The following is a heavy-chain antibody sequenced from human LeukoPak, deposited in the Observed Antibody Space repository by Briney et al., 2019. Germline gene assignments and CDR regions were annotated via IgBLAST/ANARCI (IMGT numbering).Heavy chain of an antibody. CDR1: GFTFDDYG. Sequence: GGSLRLSCAASGFTFDDYGMSWVRQAPGKGLGWVSGINWNGGSTGYADSVKGRFTISRDNAKNSLYLQMNSLRAEDTALYYCARLGVGATRDAFDIWGQGTMVTV. CDR2: INWNGGST. D-gene: IGHD1-26*01. V-gene: IGHV3-20*04. J-gene: IGHJ3*02. CDR3: ARLGVGATRDAFDI.